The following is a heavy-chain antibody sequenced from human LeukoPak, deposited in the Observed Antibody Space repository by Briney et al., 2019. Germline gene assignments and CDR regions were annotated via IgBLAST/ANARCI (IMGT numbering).Heavy chain of an antibody. D-gene: IGHD5-24*01. V-gene: IGHV3-23*01. J-gene: IGHJ4*02. Sequence: GGSLRLSCAASGFTFSSYAMSWVRQAPGKGLEWVSAISGSGGGTYYADSVKGRLTISRDNSKNTLYLQMNSLRAEDTAVYYCAKEKGRWLQLHYFDYWGQGTLVTVSS. CDR1: GFTFSSYA. CDR2: ISGSGGGT. CDR3: AKEKGRWLQLHYFDY.